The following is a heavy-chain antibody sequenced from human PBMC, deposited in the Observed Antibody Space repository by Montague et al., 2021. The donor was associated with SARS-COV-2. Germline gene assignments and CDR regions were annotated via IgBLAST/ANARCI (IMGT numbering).Heavy chain of an antibody. J-gene: IGHJ3*02. D-gene: IGHD3-22*01. Sequence: SGKVSCKASGYTFTGYYMHWVRQAPGQGLEWMGWINPNSGGTNYAQKFQGWVTMTRDTSISTAYMELSRLRSDDTAVYYCAIYYDSSGFAFDIWGQGTMVTVSS. V-gene: IGHV1-2*04. CDR1: GYTFTGYY. CDR2: INPNSGGT. CDR3: AIYYDSSGFAFDI.